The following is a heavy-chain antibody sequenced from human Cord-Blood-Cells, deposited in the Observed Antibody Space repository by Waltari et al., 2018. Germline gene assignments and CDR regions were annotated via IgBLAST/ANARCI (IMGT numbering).Heavy chain of an antibody. CDR2: IYYSGLT. D-gene: IGHD3-3*01. Sequence: QLQLQESGPGLVKPSETLSLTCTVSGGSISSSSYYWGWIRKPPGKGLEWIGSIYYSGLTHVPPSLMGRFTISVNTSKNQFSLRLGSVTAADTAVYYFAGLGVPYCDLWSGYDTNNWFDPWGQGTLVTVSS. J-gene: IGHJ5*02. CDR3: AGLGVPYCDLWSGYDTNNWFDP. V-gene: IGHV4-39*01. CDR1: GGSISSSSYY.